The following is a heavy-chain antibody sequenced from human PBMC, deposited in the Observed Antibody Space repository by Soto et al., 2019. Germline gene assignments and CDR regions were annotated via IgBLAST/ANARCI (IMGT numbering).Heavy chain of an antibody. J-gene: IGHJ4*02. CDR1: GYRFTNYY. Sequence: QMQLVQSGAELKTPGASVRVSCKAFGYRFTNYYMHWVRQAPGQGLEWMGIINPSGGSTSYAQKFQGRVTMTRDTSTSTVYMELSSLRSEDTAVYYCARGAYSSSSGVEFDYWGQGTLVTVSS. D-gene: IGHD6-6*01. CDR3: ARGAYSSSSGVEFDY. CDR2: INPSGGST. V-gene: IGHV1-46*01.